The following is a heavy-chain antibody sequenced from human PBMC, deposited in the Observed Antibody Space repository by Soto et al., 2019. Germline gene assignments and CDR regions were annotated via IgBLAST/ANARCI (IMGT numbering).Heavy chain of an antibody. V-gene: IGHV4-59*01. CDR3: ARQQWLVLNAFDI. CDR1: GGSISSYY. J-gene: IGHJ3*02. CDR2: IYYSGST. Sequence: PSETLSLTCTVSGGSISSYYWSWIRQPPGKGLKWIGYIYYSGSTNYNPSLKSRVTISVDTSKNQFSLKLSSVTAADTAVYYCARQQWLVLNAFDIWGQGTMVTVS. D-gene: IGHD6-19*01.